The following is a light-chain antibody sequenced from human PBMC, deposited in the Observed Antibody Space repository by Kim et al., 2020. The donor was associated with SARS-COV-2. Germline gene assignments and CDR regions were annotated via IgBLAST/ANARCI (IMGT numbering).Light chain of an antibody. Sequence: PGERATLSCRASQSVSSNYLAWYQQKPGQPPRLLIYGTSSRATGIPDRFSGSGSGTDFTLTISRLEPEDFAVYYCQQYGSSPRTFGQGTKVDIK. J-gene: IGKJ1*01. V-gene: IGKV3-20*01. CDR3: QQYGSSPRT. CDR1: QSVSSNY. CDR2: GTS.